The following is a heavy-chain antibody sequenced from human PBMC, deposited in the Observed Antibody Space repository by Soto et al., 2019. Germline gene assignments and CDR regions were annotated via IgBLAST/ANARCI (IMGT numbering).Heavy chain of an antibody. CDR2: IYYSGST. CDR1: GCSISSSSYY. D-gene: IGHD1-26*01. J-gene: IGHJ4*02. V-gene: IGHV4-39*01. CDR3: ARRGIGGSLDY. Sequence: SETLSLTCPVSGCSISSSSYYWGWIRQPPGKGLEWIGSIYYSGSTYYNPSLKSRVTISVDTSKNQFSLKLSSVTAADTAVYYCARRGIGGSLDYWGQGTLVTVSS.